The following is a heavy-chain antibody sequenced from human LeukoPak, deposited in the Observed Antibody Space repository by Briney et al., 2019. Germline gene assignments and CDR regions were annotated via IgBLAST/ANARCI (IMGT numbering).Heavy chain of an antibody. CDR1: GGSFSGYF. J-gene: IGHJ6*03. V-gene: IGHV4-34*01. Sequence: PSETLSLTCAVYGGSFSGYFWNWIRQSPGKGLEWIGEINHSGSTNYNPSLKSRVTISVGTSKNQFSLKLSSVTAADTAVYYCARVSTSFEAHNYYYMDVWGKGTTVTVSS. CDR2: INHSGST. CDR3: ARVSTSFEAHNYYYMDV. D-gene: IGHD2-2*01.